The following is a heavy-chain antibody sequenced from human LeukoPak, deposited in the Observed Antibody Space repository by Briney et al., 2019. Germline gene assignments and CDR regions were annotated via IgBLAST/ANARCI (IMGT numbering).Heavy chain of an antibody. V-gene: IGHV3-23*01. J-gene: IGHJ5*02. CDR1: GFPFSAWT. CDR3: AKDLGLPVGSTPFDL. CDR2: IKGSDGTT. D-gene: IGHD1-26*01. Sequence: GGSLRLSCAASGFPFSAWTMSWVRQTPGMGLEWISTIKGSDGTTYFADSVKGRYTISRDNSMNTLYLQMDNLRAEDSAMYYCAKDLGLPVGSTPFDLWGQGTLVTVSS.